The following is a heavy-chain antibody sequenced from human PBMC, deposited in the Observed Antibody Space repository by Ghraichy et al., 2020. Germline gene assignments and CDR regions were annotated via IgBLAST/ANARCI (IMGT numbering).Heavy chain of an antibody. J-gene: IGHJ6*02. CDR3: ARDSGDRYYYYGMDV. V-gene: IGHV4-59*01. Sequence: SETLSLTCTVSGGSISSYYWSWIRQPPGKGLEWIGYIYYSGSTNYNPSLKSRVTISVDTSKNQFSLKLSSVTAADTAVYYCARDSGDRYYYYGMDVWGQGTTVTVSS. CDR1: GGSISSYY. D-gene: IGHD3-10*01. CDR2: IYYSGST.